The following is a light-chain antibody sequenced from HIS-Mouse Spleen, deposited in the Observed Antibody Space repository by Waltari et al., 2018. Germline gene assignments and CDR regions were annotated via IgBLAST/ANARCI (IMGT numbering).Light chain of an antibody. CDR2: EDR. J-gene: IGLJ2*01. CDR1: ALPNKY. V-gene: IGLV3-10*01. CDR3: YSTDSSGNHRV. Sequence: SYELTQPPSVSVSPGQTARITGAGDALPNKYADWYQQKSGQAPVLVIYEDRKRPTGFPESFSGSSSGTMATLTISGAQVEDEADYYCYSTDSSGNHRVFGGGTKLTVL.